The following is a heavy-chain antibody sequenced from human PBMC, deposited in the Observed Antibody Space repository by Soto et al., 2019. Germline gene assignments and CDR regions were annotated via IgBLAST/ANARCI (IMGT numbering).Heavy chain of an antibody. Sequence: GGSLRLSCAASGFTFSSYAMTWVRQAPAKGLEWVSTISGSGGSIYYADSVKGRFTISRDNSKNTLFLHMNSLRAEDTAVYYCAKANSKAVVGSKTSYHHVNDFWGQGTTVIVSS. CDR1: GFTFSSYA. J-gene: IGHJ6*02. V-gene: IGHV3-23*01. CDR2: ISGSGGSI. D-gene: IGHD6-13*01. CDR3: AKANSKAVVGSKTSYHHVNDF.